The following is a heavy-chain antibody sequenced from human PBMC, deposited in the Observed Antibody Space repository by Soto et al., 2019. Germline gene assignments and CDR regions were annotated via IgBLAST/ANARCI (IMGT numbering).Heavy chain of an antibody. CDR3: ATEKTTVTRGVRYYYGMDV. CDR2: INQSGST. D-gene: IGHD4-17*01. Sequence: SETLSLTCAVYAGSFSGYYWSWIRQPPGKGLEWIGEINQSGSTNYNPALKRRVNISVDTSKNQFSRKLSSVTAADTAVYYCATEKTTVTRGVRYYYGMDVWGQGTTVTVSS. V-gene: IGHV4-34*01. CDR1: AGSFSGYY. J-gene: IGHJ6*02.